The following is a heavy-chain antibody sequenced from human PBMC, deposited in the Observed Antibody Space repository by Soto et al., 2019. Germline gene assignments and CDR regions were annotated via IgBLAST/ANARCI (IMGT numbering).Heavy chain of an antibody. V-gene: IGHV3-23*01. CDR1: GFTFSSYA. CDR3: AKDGLNSNGYYDFWSGYYKYYYYMDV. CDR2: ISGSGGST. J-gene: IGHJ6*03. Sequence: VQLLESGEGLVQPGGSLRLSCAASGFTFSSYAMSWVRQAPGKGLEWVSAISGSGGSTYYADSVKGRFTISRDNSKNTLYLQMNSLRAEDTAVYYCAKDGLNSNGYYDFWSGYYKYYYYMDVWGKGTTVTVSS. D-gene: IGHD3-3*01.